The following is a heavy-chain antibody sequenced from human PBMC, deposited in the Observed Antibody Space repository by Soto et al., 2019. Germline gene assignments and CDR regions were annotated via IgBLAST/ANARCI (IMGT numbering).Heavy chain of an antibody. CDR3: SREVADKDAFDI. Sequence: PGGSLRLSCAASGFTFSSYSMNWVRQAPGKGLEWVSYISSSSSTIYYADSVKGRFTISRDNAKNSLYLQMNSLRAEDTAVYYCSREVADKDAFDIWGQGTMVTVSS. V-gene: IGHV3-48*01. J-gene: IGHJ3*02. D-gene: IGHD6-19*01. CDR2: ISSSSSTI. CDR1: GFTFSSYS.